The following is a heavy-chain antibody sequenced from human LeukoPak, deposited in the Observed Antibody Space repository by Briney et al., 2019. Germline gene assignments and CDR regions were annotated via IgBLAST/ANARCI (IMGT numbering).Heavy chain of an antibody. J-gene: IGHJ6*03. D-gene: IGHD3-10*01. V-gene: IGHV1-8*01. CDR1: GYTFTSYG. Sequence: ASVKVSCKASGYTFTSYGINWVRQATGQGLEWMGWMNPNSGNTGYAQKFQGRVTMTRNTSISTAYMELSSLRSEDTAVYYCARDRPMVRGVNYYYYMDVWAKGTTVTVSS. CDR2: MNPNSGNT. CDR3: ARDRPMVRGVNYYYYMDV.